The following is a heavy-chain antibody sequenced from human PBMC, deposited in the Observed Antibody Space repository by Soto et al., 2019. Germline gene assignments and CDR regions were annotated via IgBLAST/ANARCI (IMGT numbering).Heavy chain of an antibody. D-gene: IGHD3-3*01. CDR3: AHSRPQMYYDFWSGYYSWFDP. J-gene: IGHJ5*02. Sequence: SGPTLVNPTQTLTLTCTFSGFSLSTSGVGVGWIRQPPGKALEWLALIYWNDDKRYSPSLKSRLTITKDTSKNQVVLTMTNMDPVDTATYYCAHSRPQMYYDFWSGYYSWFDPWGQGTLVTVS. V-gene: IGHV2-5*01. CDR2: IYWNDDK. CDR1: GFSLSTSGVG.